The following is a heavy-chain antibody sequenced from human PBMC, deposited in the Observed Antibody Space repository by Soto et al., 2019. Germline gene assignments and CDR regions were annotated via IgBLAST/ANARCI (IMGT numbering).Heavy chain of an antibody. J-gene: IGHJ4*02. CDR1: GYTFTSYA. D-gene: IGHD6-13*01. CDR2: INAGNGNT. V-gene: IGHV1-3*01. Sequence: ASVKVSCKASGYTFTSYAMHWVRQAPGQRLEWMGWINAGNGNTKYSQKFQGRVTITRDTSASTAYMELSSLRSEDTAVYYCARDQLRVGSWYYFDYWGQGTLVTVSS. CDR3: ARDQLRVGSWYYFDY.